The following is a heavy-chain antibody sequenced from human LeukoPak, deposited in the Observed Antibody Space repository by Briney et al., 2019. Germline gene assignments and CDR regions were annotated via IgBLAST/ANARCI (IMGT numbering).Heavy chain of an antibody. CDR1: GYTFTSYD. CDR3: ARVGLGPNLNWFDP. Sequence: ASVKVSCKASGYTFTSYDINRVRQATGQGLEWMGWMNPNSGNTGYAQKFQGRVTITRNTSISTAYMELGSLRSGDTAVYYCARVGLGPNLNWFDPWGQGTLVTVSS. V-gene: IGHV1-8*03. D-gene: IGHD3-16*01. J-gene: IGHJ5*02. CDR2: MNPNSGNT.